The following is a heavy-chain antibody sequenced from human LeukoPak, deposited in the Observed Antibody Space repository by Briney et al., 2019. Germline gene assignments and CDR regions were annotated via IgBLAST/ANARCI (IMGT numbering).Heavy chain of an antibody. V-gene: IGHV3-74*01. Sequence: GGSLRLSCAASGFTFSSYWMHWVRQAPGKGLVWVSRIDSDGSSTTYADSVKGRFTISRDNAKNTLYLQMNSLRAEDTAVYFCARDYGRSRDYGMDVWGQGTTVTVSS. D-gene: IGHD3-10*01. J-gene: IGHJ6*02. CDR1: GFTFSSYW. CDR2: IDSDGSST. CDR3: ARDYGRSRDYGMDV.